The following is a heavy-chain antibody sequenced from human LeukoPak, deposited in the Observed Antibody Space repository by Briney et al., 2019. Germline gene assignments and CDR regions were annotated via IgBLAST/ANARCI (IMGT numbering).Heavy chain of an antibody. V-gene: IGHV3-7*01. Sequence: GGSLRLSCAASGFPFSSYWMSWVRQAPGKGLEWVANIKHDAREKYYVDSVMGRFTISRDNAKNSVFLQMNSLRAEDTALYYCARSAFPADYWGQGILVTVSS. J-gene: IGHJ4*02. CDR3: ARSAFPADY. CDR2: IKHDAREK. CDR1: GFPFSSYW. D-gene: IGHD2/OR15-2a*01.